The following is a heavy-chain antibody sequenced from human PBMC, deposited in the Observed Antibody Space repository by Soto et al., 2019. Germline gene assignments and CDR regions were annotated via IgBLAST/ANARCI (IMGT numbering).Heavy chain of an antibody. D-gene: IGHD1-7*01. J-gene: IGHJ4*02. CDR2: IYSGGST. CDR1: GFTVSSNY. V-gene: IGHV3-66*01. Sequence: EVQLVESGGGLVQPGGSLRLSCAASGFTVSSNYMSWVRQAPGKGLEWVSVIYSGGSTYYADSVKGRSTISIDNSKNILDLQMNSMRAEDTAVYYSARDAGGGSNWNCGFEYWGQGGLVTVST. CDR3: ARDAGGGSNWNCGFEY.